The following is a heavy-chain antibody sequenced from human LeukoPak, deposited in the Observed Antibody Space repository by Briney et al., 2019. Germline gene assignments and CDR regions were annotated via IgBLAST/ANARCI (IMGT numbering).Heavy chain of an antibody. J-gene: IGHJ1*01. Sequence: GGSVRLSCAASGFTFSSYSMNWVRQAPGKGLEWVSYISSSSSTIYYADTVKGRFTISRDNAKNSLYLQMNSLRAEDTAVYYFARDPYEIFSFSALWGQGTLVTVSS. D-gene: IGHD3-9*01. V-gene: IGHV3-48*01. CDR3: ARDPYEIFSFSAL. CDR2: ISSSSSTI. CDR1: GFTFSSYS.